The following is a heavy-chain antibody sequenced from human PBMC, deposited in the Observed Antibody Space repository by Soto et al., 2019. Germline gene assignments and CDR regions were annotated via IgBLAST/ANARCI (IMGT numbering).Heavy chain of an antibody. V-gene: IGHV1-18*04. CDR3: ARDHWLKVPAVVGDKFDS. Sequence: QVQLVQSGGEEKKPGASVKVSCKASGYDFIGHGISWVRQARGQGLEWMGWINSYNGDTKYARKYQDIINLTKDKSTRTVYMELTSLRSDDTAVYYCARDHWLKVPAVVGDKFDSWGQGTLVTVSS. CDR2: INSYNGDT. CDR1: GYDFIGHG. D-gene: IGHD3-16*01. J-gene: IGHJ5*01.